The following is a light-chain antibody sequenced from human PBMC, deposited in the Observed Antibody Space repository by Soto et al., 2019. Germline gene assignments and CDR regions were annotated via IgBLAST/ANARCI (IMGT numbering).Light chain of an antibody. CDR1: QGIGSN. Sequence: EVVMTHSPATLSLSPGDRDTVSCRASQGIGSNFAWYQQKPGQAPRLLIYGASTRAAGVPARFSGSGSGTEFTLSISSLQSEDLALYYCQQYSDSPPVTFGGVTKVEIK. CDR2: GAS. CDR3: QQYSDSPPVT. V-gene: IGKV3-15*01. J-gene: IGKJ4*01.